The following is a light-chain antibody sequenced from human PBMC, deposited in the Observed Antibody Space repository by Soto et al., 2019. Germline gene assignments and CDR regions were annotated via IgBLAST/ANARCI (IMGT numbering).Light chain of an antibody. CDR1: QSVGRNY. Sequence: EIVLTQSPGTLSLSPGERATLSCRASQSVGRNYLAWYQQKPGQAPRLLIHGASNRATGIPDRFSGSGSGTDLTLTISRLEPEDFAVYYCQQYASSPLTFGGGTKVEIK. V-gene: IGKV3-20*01. CDR2: GAS. CDR3: QQYASSPLT. J-gene: IGKJ4*01.